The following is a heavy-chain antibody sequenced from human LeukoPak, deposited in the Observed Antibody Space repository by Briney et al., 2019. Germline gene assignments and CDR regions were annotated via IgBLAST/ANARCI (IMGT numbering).Heavy chain of an antibody. CDR2: IYYTGDT. J-gene: IGHJ6*04. Sequence: SKTLSLTCVVSGDSISSSNWWTWVRQPPGKGLEWIGEIYYTGDTNYNPSLKSRLTISVDKSKNHFSLNLTSVTAADTAVYYCARGWATGSLGYYYYGMDVWGKGTTVIVSS. CDR3: ARGWATGSLGYYYYGMDV. D-gene: IGHD3-16*01. CDR1: GDSISSSNW. V-gene: IGHV4-4*02.